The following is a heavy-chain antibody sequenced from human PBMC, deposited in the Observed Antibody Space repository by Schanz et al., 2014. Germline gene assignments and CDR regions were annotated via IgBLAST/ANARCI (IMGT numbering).Heavy chain of an antibody. J-gene: IGHJ4*02. CDR1: GFSVGNKY. Sequence: EVQLVESGGDLVQPGGSLRLSCAASGFSVGNKYMNWVRQAPGKGLEWVSALSEGGGGTHYADSVRGRFTISSDSSKNTLYLQMNSLRAEDTALYYCARDRRNADLDYWGQGTLVTVSS. D-gene: IGHD1-1*01. CDR3: ARDRRNADLDY. V-gene: IGHV3-23*04. CDR2: LSEGGGGT.